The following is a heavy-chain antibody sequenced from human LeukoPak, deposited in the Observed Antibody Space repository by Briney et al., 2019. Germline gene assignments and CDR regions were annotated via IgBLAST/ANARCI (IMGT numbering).Heavy chain of an antibody. V-gene: IGHV1-46*03. CDR2: INPSGGST. J-gene: IGHJ4*02. Sequence: GASVKVSCKASGYTFTRYYMHWVRQAPGQRLEWMGIINPSGGSTNYAHKFQGRVTMTRDASTSTVCMELSSLRSEDTAVYYCARDRCSSTSCYTFDYWGQGTLVTVSS. CDR3: ARDRCSSTSCYTFDY. CDR1: GYTFTRYY. D-gene: IGHD2-2*02.